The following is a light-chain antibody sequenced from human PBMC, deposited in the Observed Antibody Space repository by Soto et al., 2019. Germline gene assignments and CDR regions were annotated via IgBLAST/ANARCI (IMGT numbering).Light chain of an antibody. CDR1: NIESKS. CDR3: QVWDSSSDHVV. J-gene: IGLJ2*01. V-gene: IGLV3-21*04. Sequence: SYELTQPPSVSVAPGKTASITCGGYNIESKSVNWYQQKPGQAPMLIFYESDRPSGIPERFSGSNSGNTATLTISRVEAGDEADYYCQVWDSSSDHVVFGGGTKLTVL. CDR2: YES.